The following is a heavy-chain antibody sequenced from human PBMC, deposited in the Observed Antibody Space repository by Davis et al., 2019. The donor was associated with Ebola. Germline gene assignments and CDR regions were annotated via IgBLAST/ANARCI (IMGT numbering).Heavy chain of an antibody. CDR1: GYTFTSYG. V-gene: IGHV1-18*01. CDR2: ISAYNGNT. Sequence: AASVKVSCKASGYTFTSYGISWVRQAPGQGLEWMGWISAYNGNTNYAQKLQGRVTMTTDTSTSTAYMELRSLRSDDTAVYYCARYPSDLYYYYYGMDVWGQGTTVTASS. CDR3: ARYPSDLYYYYYGMDV. J-gene: IGHJ6*02.